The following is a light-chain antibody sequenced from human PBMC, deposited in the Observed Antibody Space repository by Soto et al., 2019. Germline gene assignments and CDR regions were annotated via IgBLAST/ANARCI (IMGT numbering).Light chain of an antibody. V-gene: IGKV1-9*01. J-gene: IGKJ4*02. CDR1: QGISSY. CDR3: QPLNSYPE. CDR2: AAS. Sequence: DIQLTQSPSFLSASVGDRVTITCRASQGISSYLAWYQQKPGRAPKLLIYAASTLRSGVPSRFSGSGSGTEFTLTISSLQPEDFATYYCQPLNSYPEFGGGTKVEIK.